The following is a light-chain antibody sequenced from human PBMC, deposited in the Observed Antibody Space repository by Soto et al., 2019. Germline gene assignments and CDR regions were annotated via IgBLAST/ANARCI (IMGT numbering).Light chain of an antibody. J-gene: IGLJ2*01. V-gene: IGLV2-14*01. Sequence: QSALTQPASVSGSPGQSITISCIGTSSDVGGYNYVSWYQQHPGKAPKLMIYEVSNRPSGVSNRFSGSKSGNTASLTLSGLQAEDEADYYCSSYTSSSTVVFGGGTQLTVL. CDR3: SSYTSSSTVV. CDR1: SSDVGGYNY. CDR2: EVS.